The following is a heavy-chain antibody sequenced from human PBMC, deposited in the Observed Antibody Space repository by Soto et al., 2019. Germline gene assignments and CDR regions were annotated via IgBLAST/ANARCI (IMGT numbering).Heavy chain of an antibody. CDR1: GYTFTSYD. D-gene: IGHD3-10*01. V-gene: IGHV1-8*01. Sequence: QVQLVQSGAEVKKPGASVKVSCKASGYTFTSYDINWVRQATGQGLEWMGWMNPNSGNTGYAQKFQGRVXMTXNXSISTAYMELSSLRSEDTAVYYCARARARGFNWFDPWGQGTLVTVSS. CDR2: MNPNSGNT. J-gene: IGHJ5*02. CDR3: ARARARGFNWFDP.